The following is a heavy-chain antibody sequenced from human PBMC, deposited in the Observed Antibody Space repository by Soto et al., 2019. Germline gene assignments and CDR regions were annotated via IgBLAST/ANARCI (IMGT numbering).Heavy chain of an antibody. CDR2: IWYDGSNK. V-gene: IGHV3-33*01. Sequence: QVQLVESGGGVVQPGRSLRLSCAASGFTFSSYGMHWVRQAPGKGLEWVAVIWYDGSNKYYADSVKGRFTISRDNSKNTLYLQMNSLRAEDTAVYYCARDPRVAAAGTDYFDYWGQGTLLTVSS. D-gene: IGHD6-13*01. CDR3: ARDPRVAAAGTDYFDY. CDR1: GFTFSSYG. J-gene: IGHJ4*02.